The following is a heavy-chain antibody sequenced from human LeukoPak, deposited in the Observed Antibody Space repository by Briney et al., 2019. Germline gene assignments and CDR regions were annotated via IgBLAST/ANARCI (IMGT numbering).Heavy chain of an antibody. V-gene: IGHV4-31*03. D-gene: IGHD6-13*01. J-gene: IGHJ5*02. CDR2: IYYSGST. Sequence: SETLSLTCTVSGGAISNNGYYWTWIRQHPGKGLVWIGYIYYSGSTYYNPSLKSRVTISLDTSKNRFSLKLTSVTAADTAVYYCARGIYRSSWYPENNWFDPWGQGTLVTVSS. CDR3: ARGIYRSSWYPENNWFDP. CDR1: GGAISNNGYY.